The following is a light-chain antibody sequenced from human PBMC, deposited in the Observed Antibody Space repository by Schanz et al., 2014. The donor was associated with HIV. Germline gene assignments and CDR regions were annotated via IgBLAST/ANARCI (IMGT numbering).Light chain of an antibody. J-gene: IGKJ2*03. CDR1: QSVGNG. V-gene: IGKV1-5*03. CDR3: QQYNKYSPYS. CDR2: RTS. Sequence: DIQMTQSPSTVSASVGDRVTVTCRASQSVGNGLAWFQQKPGKAPKLLLYRTSSLESGVPSRFSGSGSGTDFTLTISSLQPDDLATYYCQQYNKYSPYSFGQGTKLEIK.